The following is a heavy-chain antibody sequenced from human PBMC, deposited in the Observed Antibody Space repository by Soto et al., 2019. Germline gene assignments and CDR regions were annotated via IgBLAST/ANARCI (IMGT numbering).Heavy chain of an antibody. CDR2: ISGSGGST. CDR1: GFTFSSYA. D-gene: IGHD3-10*01. CDR3: AKGEGGMTSGGFGVLAFDI. J-gene: IGHJ3*02. V-gene: IGHV3-23*01. Sequence: GGSLRLSCAASGFTFSSYAMSWVRQAPGKGLEWVSAISGSGGSTYYADSVKGRFTISRDNSKNTLYLQMNSLRAEDTAVYYCAKGEGGMTSGGFGVLAFDIWGQGTMVTVSS.